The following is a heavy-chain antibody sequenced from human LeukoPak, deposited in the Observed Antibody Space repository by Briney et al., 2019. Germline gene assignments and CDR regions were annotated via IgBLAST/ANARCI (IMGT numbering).Heavy chain of an antibody. Sequence: SETLSLTCTVSGDSISSYYWTWIRQPPGEGLEWIGYINYRGSTNYNPSLKSRVTISLDTSKNQFSLKLSSVTAADTAVYYCARALQPGVYAFDLWGQGTMVTVSS. D-gene: IGHD6-13*01. V-gene: IGHV4-59*01. CDR1: GDSISSYY. CDR3: ARALQPGVYAFDL. J-gene: IGHJ3*01. CDR2: INYRGST.